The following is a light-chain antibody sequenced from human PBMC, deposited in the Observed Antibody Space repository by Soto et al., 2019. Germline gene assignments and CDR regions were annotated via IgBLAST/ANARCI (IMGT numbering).Light chain of an antibody. CDR1: QSVSSN. V-gene: IGKV3-15*01. CDR2: GAS. CDR3: QQYNNWXPDRT. J-gene: IGKJ1*01. Sequence: EIVMTQSPATLSVSPGERATLSCRASQSVSSNLAWYQQKPGQAPRLLIYGASTRATGIPARFSGSGSGTEFTLTISSLQSEDFAIYFCQQYNNWXPDRTFGQGXKVXX.